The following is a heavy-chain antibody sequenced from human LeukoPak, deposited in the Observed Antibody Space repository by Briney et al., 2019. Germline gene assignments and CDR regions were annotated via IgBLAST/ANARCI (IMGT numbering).Heavy chain of an antibody. V-gene: IGHV3-30*18. CDR2: ISYDGSNK. CDR1: GFTFSSYG. Sequence: PVGGSLRLSCAASGFTFSSYGMHWVRQAPGKGLEWVAVISYDGSNKYYADSVKGRFTISRDNSKNTLYLQMNSLRAEGTAVYYCAKDPLRFLEWADWYYFDYWGQGTLVTVSS. CDR3: AKDPLRFLEWADWYYFDY. J-gene: IGHJ4*02. D-gene: IGHD3-3*01.